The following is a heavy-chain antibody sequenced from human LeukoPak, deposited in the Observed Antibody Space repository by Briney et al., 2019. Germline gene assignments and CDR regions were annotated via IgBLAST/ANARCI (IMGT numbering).Heavy chain of an antibody. CDR1: DDSFSTDY. J-gene: IGHJ3*02. D-gene: IGHD4-17*01. Sequence: SETLSLTCSVSDDSFSTDYWTWIRQPPGKGLEWIGYISSIGSTNYNPSLKSRVTISVDTSRNQFSLKMTSVTAADTAVYYCARDPTTVTKGFDIWGQGTMVTVSS. CDR2: ISSIGST. V-gene: IGHV4-59*01. CDR3: ARDPTTVTKGFDI.